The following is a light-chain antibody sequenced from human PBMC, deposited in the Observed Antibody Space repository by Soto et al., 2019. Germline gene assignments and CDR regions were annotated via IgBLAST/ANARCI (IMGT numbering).Light chain of an antibody. Sequence: DLQITQSPSTLHAYVGDRVTITCRASQHISGWLAWFQQRPGQVPKLLIFGASSLEGDVPTRFSGRGSGTEFTLSIDNLQPEDSATYYCQQYQAYPRTFGQGTKVDI. J-gene: IGKJ1*01. V-gene: IGKV1-5*01. CDR1: QHISGW. CDR3: QQYQAYPRT. CDR2: GAS.